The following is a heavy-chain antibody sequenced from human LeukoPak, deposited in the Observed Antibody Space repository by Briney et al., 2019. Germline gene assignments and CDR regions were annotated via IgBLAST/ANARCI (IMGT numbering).Heavy chain of an antibody. CDR1: GFTFSSYA. J-gene: IGHJ5*02. CDR2: IIGSGGST. D-gene: IGHD1-1*01. Sequence: GGSLRLSCAASGFTFSSYAMSWVGQPPGKGLEGGSAIIGSGGSTYYADSVKGRFTISRDNSKNTLYLQMNSLRAEDTAVYYCAKGRGSTRTGFDPWGQGTLVTVSS. V-gene: IGHV3-23*01. CDR3: AKGRGSTRTGFDP.